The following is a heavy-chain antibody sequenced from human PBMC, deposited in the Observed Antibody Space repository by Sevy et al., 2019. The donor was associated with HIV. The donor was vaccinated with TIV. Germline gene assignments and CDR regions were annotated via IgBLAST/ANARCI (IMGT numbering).Heavy chain of an antibody. Sequence: GGSLRLSCAAAGFIFSSYGMHWVRQAPGKGLEWVAVIWCDGSKKYYGESMKGRFTISRDNSKNTLNLQMNSLRAEDTAVNYCTKLGTMGAVDYYYYYMDVWGKGTTVTVSS. CDR2: IWCDGSKK. V-gene: IGHV3-30*02. CDR1: GFIFSSYG. D-gene: IGHD3-3*01. CDR3: TKLGTMGAVDYYYYYMDV. J-gene: IGHJ6*03.